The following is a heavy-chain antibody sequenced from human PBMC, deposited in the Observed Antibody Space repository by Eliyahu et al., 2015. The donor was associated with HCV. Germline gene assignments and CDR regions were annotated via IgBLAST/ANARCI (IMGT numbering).Heavy chain of an antibody. CDR3: AKGRKVTRRGVVWYFDL. Sequence: SYGMHWVRQAPGKGLEWVAVISYDGSNKYYADSVKGRFTISRDNSKNTLYLQMNSLRAEDTAVYYCAKGRKVTRRGVVWYFDLWGRGTLVTVSS. V-gene: IGHV3-30*18. D-gene: IGHD2-21*02. CDR1: SYG. CDR2: ISYDGSNK. J-gene: IGHJ2*01.